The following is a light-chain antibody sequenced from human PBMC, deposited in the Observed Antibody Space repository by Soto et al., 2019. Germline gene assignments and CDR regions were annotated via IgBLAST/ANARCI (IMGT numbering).Light chain of an antibody. CDR3: QQRSNWLWT. J-gene: IGKJ1*01. CDR2: DAF. V-gene: IGKV3-11*01. CDR1: QSVGTY. Sequence: EILLTQSPVTLSLAPGERATLSCRASQSVGTYLAWYQQKPGQAPRLVIYDAFYRATGIPARFSGSGSGTDFTLTISSLEPEDSAVYFCQQRSNWLWTFGQGTKVDIK.